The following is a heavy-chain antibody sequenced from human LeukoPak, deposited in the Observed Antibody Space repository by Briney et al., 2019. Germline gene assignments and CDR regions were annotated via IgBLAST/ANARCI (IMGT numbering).Heavy chain of an antibody. CDR1: GYTFTGYY. V-gene: IGHV1-2*02. D-gene: IGHD6-13*01. J-gene: IGHJ4*02. CDR2: INPNSGGT. Sequence: GASVKVSCKASGYTFTGYYMHWVRQAPGQGLEWMGWINPNSGGTNYAQKFQGRVTMTRDTSISTAYMELSRLRSDDTAVYYCARDLSSSSWYFTGGAEDWGQGTLVTVSS. CDR3: ARDLSSSSWYFTGGAED.